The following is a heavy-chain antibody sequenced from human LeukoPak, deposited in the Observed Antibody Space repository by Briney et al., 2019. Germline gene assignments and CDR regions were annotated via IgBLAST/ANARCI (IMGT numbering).Heavy chain of an antibody. Sequence: PGGSLRLSCAASGFTFSNYWMSWVPQAPGKGLEWVANIKKDGSEKYYVDSVKGRFTISRDNTKNSLYLQMNSLRAEDTAIYYCASSPGDSGWRYDYWGQGTLVTVSS. CDR3: ASSPGDSGWRYDY. CDR2: IKKDGSEK. J-gene: IGHJ4*02. CDR1: GFTFSNYW. V-gene: IGHV3-7*01. D-gene: IGHD6-19*01.